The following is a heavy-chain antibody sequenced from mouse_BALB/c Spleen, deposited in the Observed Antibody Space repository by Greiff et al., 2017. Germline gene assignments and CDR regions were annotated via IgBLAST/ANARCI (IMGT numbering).Heavy chain of an antibody. CDR1: GDSITSGY. J-gene: IGHJ1*01. Sequence: EVHLVESGPSLVKPSQTLSLTCSVTGDSITSGYWNWIRKFPGNKLEYMGYISYSGSTYYNPSLKSRISITRDTSKNQYYLQLNSVTTEDTATYYCARGGNFPYWYFDVWGAGTTVTVSS. V-gene: IGHV3-8*02. D-gene: IGHD2-1*01. CDR3: ARGGNFPYWYFDV. CDR2: ISYSGST.